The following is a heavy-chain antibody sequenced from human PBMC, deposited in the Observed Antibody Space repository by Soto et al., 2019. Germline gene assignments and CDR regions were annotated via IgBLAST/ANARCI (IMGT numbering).Heavy chain of an antibody. D-gene: IGHD1-7*01. V-gene: IGHV3-33*01. CDR3: ARGGITGTINNWFDP. Sequence: GGSLRLSCAASGFTFSSYGMHWVRQAPGKGLEWVAVIWYDGSNKYYADSLKGRFTISRDNSKNTLYLQMNSLRAEDTAVYYCARGGITGTINNWFDPWGQGTLVTVSS. J-gene: IGHJ5*02. CDR1: GFTFSSYG. CDR2: IWYDGSNK.